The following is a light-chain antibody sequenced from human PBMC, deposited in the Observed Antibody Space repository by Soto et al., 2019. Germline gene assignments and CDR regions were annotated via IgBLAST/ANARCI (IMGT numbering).Light chain of an antibody. Sequence: QSVLTQPASVSGSPGQSITISCTGTSSDFGRYNLVSWYPQHPGKAPKLMIYEGSKRPSGVSNRFSGSKSGNTASLTISGLQAEDEADYYCCSYAGSSIWVFGGGTKLTVL. CDR2: EGS. J-gene: IGLJ3*02. CDR3: CSYAGSSIWV. V-gene: IGLV2-23*01. CDR1: SSDFGRYNL.